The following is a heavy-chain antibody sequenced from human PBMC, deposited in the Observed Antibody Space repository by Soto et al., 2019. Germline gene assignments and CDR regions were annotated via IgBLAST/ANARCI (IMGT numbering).Heavy chain of an antibody. CDR3: TKLVDTVTIVEAFDY. J-gene: IGHJ4*02. D-gene: IGHD3-22*01. Sequence: GGSLRLSCAASGFSFSGSVMHWVRQASGKGLEWVGRIRSKGNNYATVYAASVKGRFTISRDDSKNTAYLQMNSLKTDDTAVYYCTKLVDTVTIVEAFDYWGQGTLVTVSS. CDR2: IRSKGNNYAT. V-gene: IGHV3-73*01. CDR1: GFSFSGSV.